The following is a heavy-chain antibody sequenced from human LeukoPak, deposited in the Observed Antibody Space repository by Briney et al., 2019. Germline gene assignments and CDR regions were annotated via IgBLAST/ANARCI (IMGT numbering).Heavy chain of an antibody. D-gene: IGHD5-18*01. Sequence: GASVKVSCKASGYTFTRYYLHWVRQAPGQGLEWMGWISAYNGNTNYAQKLQGRATMTTDTSTSTAYMELRSLRSDGTAVYYCARDPGDWIQLYYFDYWGQGTLVTVSS. V-gene: IGHV1-18*01. CDR1: GYTFTRYY. CDR2: ISAYNGNT. J-gene: IGHJ4*02. CDR3: ARDPGDWIQLYYFDY.